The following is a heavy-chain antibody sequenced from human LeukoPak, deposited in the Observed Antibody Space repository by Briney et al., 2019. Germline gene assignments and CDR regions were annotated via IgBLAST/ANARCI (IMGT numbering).Heavy chain of an antibody. CDR2: IYSGGST. CDR3: AGFSHKGV. V-gene: IGHV3-66*01. J-gene: IGHJ6*02. Sequence: GGSLRLSCAASGFTVSNNYMSWVRQAPGKGLEWVALIYSGGSTYYADFVKGRFTISRDNSKNTLYLQMSSLRAEDTAVYYCAGFSHKGVWGQGTAVTVSS. CDR1: GFTVSNNY.